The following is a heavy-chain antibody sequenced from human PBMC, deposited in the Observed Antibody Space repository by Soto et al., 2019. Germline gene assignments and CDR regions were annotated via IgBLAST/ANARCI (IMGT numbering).Heavy chain of an antibody. CDR2: ISGSGGST. D-gene: IGHD3-22*01. J-gene: IGHJ4*02. CDR1: GFTFSSYA. CDR3: TKNLGGYYDSSGYYEEY. V-gene: IGHV3-23*01. Sequence: EVQLLESGGGLVQPGGSLRLSCAASGFTFSSYAMSWVRQAPGKGLEWVSAISGSGGSTYYADSVKGRFTISRDNSKNTLYLQMNSLRAEDTAVYYCTKNLGGYYDSSGYYEEYWGQGTLVTVSS.